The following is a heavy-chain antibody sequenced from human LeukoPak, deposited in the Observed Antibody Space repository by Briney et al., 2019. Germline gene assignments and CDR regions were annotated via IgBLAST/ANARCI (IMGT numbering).Heavy chain of an antibody. V-gene: IGHV1-46*01. D-gene: IGHD3-22*01. CDR2: INPNAGDT. Sequence: GASVKISCKASGYTFTTYYLHWVRQAPGQGLEWMGIINPNAGDTGYARKFLGRVTMTEDTSTDTAYMELSSLRSEDTAVYYCATDKIVPGYDAFDIWGQGTMVTVSS. J-gene: IGHJ3*02. CDR1: GYTFTTYY. CDR3: ATDKIVPGYDAFDI.